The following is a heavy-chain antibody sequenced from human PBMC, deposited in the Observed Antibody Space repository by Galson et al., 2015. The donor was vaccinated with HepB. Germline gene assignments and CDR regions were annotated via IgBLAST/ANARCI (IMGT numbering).Heavy chain of an antibody. V-gene: IGHV3-74*01. CDR3: ARGSPGFLEWLLSRGNAFDI. J-gene: IGHJ3*02. D-gene: IGHD3-3*01. CDR1: GFTFSSYS. CDR2: INSDGSST. Sequence: SLRLSCAASGFTFSSYSMNWVRQAPGKGLEWVSRINSDGSSTSYADSVKGRFTISRDNAKNTLYLQMNSLRAEDTAVYYCARGSPGFLEWLLSRGNAFDIWGQGTMVTVSS.